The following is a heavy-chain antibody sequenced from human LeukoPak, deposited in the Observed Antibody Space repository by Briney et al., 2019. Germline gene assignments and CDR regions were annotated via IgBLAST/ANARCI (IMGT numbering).Heavy chain of an antibody. CDR3: AKDRLTDWLPDY. D-gene: IGHD3-9*01. Sequence: GGSLRLSCAASGFTFSSYAMSWVRQAPGKGLEWVSSISGSDGSIYYADSVKGPFTISRDNSKNTLYLQMNSLRAEDTAVYYCAKDRLTDWLPDYWGQGTLVTVSS. J-gene: IGHJ4*02. CDR1: GFTFSSYA. V-gene: IGHV3-23*01. CDR2: ISGSDGSI.